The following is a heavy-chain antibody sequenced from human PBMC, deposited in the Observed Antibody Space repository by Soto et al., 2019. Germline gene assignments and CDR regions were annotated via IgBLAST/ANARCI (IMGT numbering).Heavy chain of an antibody. D-gene: IGHD2-15*01. CDR1: GFTFSDYA. J-gene: IGHJ6*03. Sequence: EVQLLDSGGGLVQPGGSLRLSCAASGFTFSDYALSWVRQAPGEGPEWVSTISNTGAKTYYADSVKGRITVSRDNFKNTLSLQMNSLSAADTAVYYCAKGGNTNNNYYYYMDVWGKGTAVTVSS. CDR2: ISNTGAKT. V-gene: IGHV3-23*01. CDR3: AKGGNTNNNYYYYMDV.